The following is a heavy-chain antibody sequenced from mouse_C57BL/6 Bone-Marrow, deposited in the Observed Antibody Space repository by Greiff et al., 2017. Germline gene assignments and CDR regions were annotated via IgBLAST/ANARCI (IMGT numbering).Heavy chain of an antibody. D-gene: IGHD2-1*01. J-gene: IGHJ3*01. V-gene: IGHV8-8*01. CDR2: IWWDDDK. CDR1: GFSLSTFGMG. CDR3: ARIWGIYYGNYEFAY. Sequence: LKESGPGILQPSQTLSLTCSFSGFSLSTFGMGVGWIRQPSGKGLEWLAHIWWDDDKYYNPALKSRLTISKDTSKNQVFLKLANVDTADTATDYCARIWGIYYGNYEFAYWGQGTLVTVSA.